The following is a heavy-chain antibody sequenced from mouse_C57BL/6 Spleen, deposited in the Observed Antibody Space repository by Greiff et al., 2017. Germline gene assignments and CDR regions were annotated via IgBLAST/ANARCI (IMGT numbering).Heavy chain of an antibody. J-gene: IGHJ2*01. V-gene: IGHV1-61*01. CDR3: ALPYDGYSLDY. CDR2: IYPSDSET. Sequence: QVQLQQPGAELVRPGSSVKLSCKASGYTFTSYWMDWVKQRPGQGLEWIGNIYPSDSETHYNQKFKDKATLTVDKSSSTAYMQLISLTSEDSAVYYCALPYDGYSLDYWGQGTTLTVSS. D-gene: IGHD2-3*01. CDR1: GYTFTSYW.